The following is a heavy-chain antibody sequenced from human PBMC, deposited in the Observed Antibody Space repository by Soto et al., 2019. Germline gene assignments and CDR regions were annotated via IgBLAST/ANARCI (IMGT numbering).Heavy chain of an antibody. CDR3: ARPVGGTAY. Sequence: EVQLVESGGGLVKPGGSLRLSCAASGFTFSKYSMNWVRKAPGKGLEWVSSISSSSSYIYYADSVKGRFTISRDNAKNSLYLELSSLRVEDTAVYYCARPVGGTAYWGQGTLVTVSS. V-gene: IGHV3-21*02. CDR1: GFTFSKYS. J-gene: IGHJ4*02. CDR2: ISSSSSYI. D-gene: IGHD1-26*01.